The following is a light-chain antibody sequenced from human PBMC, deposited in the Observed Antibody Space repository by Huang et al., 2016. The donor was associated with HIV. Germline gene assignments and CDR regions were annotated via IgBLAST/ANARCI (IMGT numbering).Light chain of an antibody. CDR3: MQALQTPDT. CDR2: LGS. CDR1: QSLLHTNGHNY. V-gene: IGKV2-28*01. J-gene: IGKJ2*01. Sequence: DIVMIQSPFSLPVTPGQAASIFCRSSQSLLHTNGHNYLEWYVQKPGQSPQLLIYLGSNRASGVPDRFSGSGSGTDFTLKISRVEAEDVGVYYCMQALQTPDTFGQGTKLEIK.